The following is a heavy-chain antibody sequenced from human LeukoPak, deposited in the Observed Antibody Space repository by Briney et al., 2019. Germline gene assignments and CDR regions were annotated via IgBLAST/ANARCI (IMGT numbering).Heavy chain of an antibody. Sequence: PGGSLRLACAASGFTFSSYAMSWVRQAPGKGLEWVANIKEDGSEKYYVDSVKGRFTISRDNAKNSLYLQMNSLRDEDTAVYYCVTDRGYLSFDYWGQGTLVTVSS. J-gene: IGHJ4*02. CDR3: VTDRGYLSFDY. CDR1: GFTFSSYA. D-gene: IGHD2-15*01. V-gene: IGHV3-7*02. CDR2: IKEDGSEK.